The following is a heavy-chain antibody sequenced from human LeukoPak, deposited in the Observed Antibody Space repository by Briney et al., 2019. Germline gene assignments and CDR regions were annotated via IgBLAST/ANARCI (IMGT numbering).Heavy chain of an antibody. V-gene: IGHV3-48*01. CDR3: ALHCSGTSCYGLEQLVRNVTNLEIDY. J-gene: IGHJ4*02. D-gene: IGHD2-2*01. Sequence: HPGGSLRLSCAASGFTFSSYSMNWVRQAPGKGLEWVSYISSSSSTLYYADSVKGRFTISRDNAKNSLYLQMNSLRAEDTAVYYCALHCSGTSCYGLEQLVRNVTNLEIDYWGQGTLVTVSS. CDR1: GFTFSSYS. CDR2: ISSSSSTL.